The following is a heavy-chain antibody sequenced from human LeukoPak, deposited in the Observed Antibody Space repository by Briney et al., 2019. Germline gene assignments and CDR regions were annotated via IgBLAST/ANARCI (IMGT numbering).Heavy chain of an antibody. CDR1: GFTFGSLH. CDR2: IGSSGLDT. CDR3: AKVGDYYYYYYMDV. J-gene: IGHJ6*03. D-gene: IGHD3-16*01. V-gene: IGHV3-23*01. Sequence: GGSLRLSCVAAGFTFGSLHMTWVRQAPGKGLEWVSAIGSSGLDTYYADSVKGRFTISRDNSKNTLYLQMNSLRAEDTAVYYCAKVGDYYYYYYMDVWGKGTTVTVSS.